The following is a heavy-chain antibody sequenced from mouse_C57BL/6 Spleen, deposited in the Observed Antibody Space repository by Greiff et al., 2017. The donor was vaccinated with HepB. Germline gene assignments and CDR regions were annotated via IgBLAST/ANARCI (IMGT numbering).Heavy chain of an antibody. CDR1: GYSITSGYY. V-gene: IGHV3-6*01. D-gene: IGHD2-3*01. J-gene: IGHJ2*01. CDR3: ARDDGYYTFDY. Sequence: ESGPGLVKPSQSLSLTCSVTGYSITSGYYWNWIRQFPGNKLEWMGYISYDGSNDYNPSLKNRISITRDTSKNQLFLKLNSVTTEDTATYYCARDDGYYTFDYWGQGTTLTVSS. CDR2: ISYDGSN.